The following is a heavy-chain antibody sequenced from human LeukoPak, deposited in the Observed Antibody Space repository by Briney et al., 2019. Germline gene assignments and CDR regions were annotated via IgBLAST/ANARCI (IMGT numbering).Heavy chain of an antibody. Sequence: GGSLILSCSASGFTFSSYAMHWVPQAPGKGLEWVAVISYDGSNKYYADSVKGRFTISRDNSKNTLYLQMNSLRAEDTAVYYCARVSPNTVTTLQYFDHWGQGTLVTVSS. CDR1: GFTFSSYA. V-gene: IGHV3-30*04. CDR3: ARVSPNTVTTLQYFDH. D-gene: IGHD4-17*01. CDR2: ISYDGSNK. J-gene: IGHJ4*02.